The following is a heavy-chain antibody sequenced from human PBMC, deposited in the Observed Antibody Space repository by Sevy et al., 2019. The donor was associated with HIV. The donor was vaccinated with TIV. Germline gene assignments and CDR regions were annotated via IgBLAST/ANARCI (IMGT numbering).Heavy chain of an antibody. CDR3: AIDIDCSSTSCYSDYYGMDV. D-gene: IGHD2-2*01. V-gene: IGHV3-21*01. Sequence: GGSLRLSCAASGFTFSSYSMNWVRQAPGKGLEWVSSISSSSSYIYYADSVKGRFTISIDNAKNSLYLQMNSLRAEDTAEYYCAIDIDCSSTSCYSDYYGMDVWGQGTTVTVSS. J-gene: IGHJ6*02. CDR1: GFTFSSYS. CDR2: ISSSSSYI.